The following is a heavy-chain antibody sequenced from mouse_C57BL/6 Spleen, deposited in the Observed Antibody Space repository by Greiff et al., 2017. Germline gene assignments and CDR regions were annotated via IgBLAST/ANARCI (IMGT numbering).Heavy chain of an antibody. CDR3: APWFFAY. V-gene: IGHV5-17*01. CDR2: ISGGSSSN. CDR1: GFTFSDYG. J-gene: IGHJ3*01. D-gene: IGHD2-2*01. Sequence: DVKLQESGGGLVKPGGSLKLSCAASGFTFSDYGMHWVRQAPEKGLEWVAYISGGSSSNYYADTVKGRFTISRDNAKNTLFLQMTSLRSEDTAMYYCAPWFFAYWGQGTLVTVSA.